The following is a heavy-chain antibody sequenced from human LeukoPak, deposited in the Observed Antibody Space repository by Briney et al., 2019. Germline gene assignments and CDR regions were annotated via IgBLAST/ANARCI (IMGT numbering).Heavy chain of an antibody. CDR3: ARDLTMVRGVITIYYGMDV. D-gene: IGHD3-10*01. Sequence: ASVKVSCKASGYTFTGYYMHWVRQAPGQGLEWLGWINPNSGGTNYAQKFQGRATMTRDTSISTAYMELSRLRSDDTAVYYCARDLTMVRGVITIYYGMDVWGQGTTVTVSS. V-gene: IGHV1-2*02. CDR1: GYTFTGYY. CDR2: INPNSGGT. J-gene: IGHJ6*02.